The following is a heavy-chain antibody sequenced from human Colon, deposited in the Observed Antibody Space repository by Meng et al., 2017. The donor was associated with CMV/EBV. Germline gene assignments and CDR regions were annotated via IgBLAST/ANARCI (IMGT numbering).Heavy chain of an antibody. CDR1: EFSFATYA. V-gene: IGHV3-23*01. D-gene: IGHD2/OR15-2a*01. J-gene: IGHJ6*02. CDR3: AKRGTGASYFAMDV. Sequence: GESLKISCEGSEFSFATYAMAWVRQAPGKGLEWVAGISGNGGSTYYADSVKGRFTISRDNSKNTLSLEMNSLRVEDTALHYCAKRGTGASYFAMDVWGQGTTVTVSS. CDR2: ISGNGGST.